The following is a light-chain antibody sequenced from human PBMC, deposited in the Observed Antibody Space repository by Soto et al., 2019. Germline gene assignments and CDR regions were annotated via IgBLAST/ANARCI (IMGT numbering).Light chain of an antibody. V-gene: IGKV3-20*01. CDR2: GAS. J-gene: IGKJ1*01. CDR1: QSVSSSY. Sequence: IVLTDSPCTLSLSPGERASLSCRASQSVSSSYLAWYQQKPGQAPRLLIYGASSRATGIPDRFSGSGSGTDFTLTISRLEPEDFAVYYCQQYRTFGQGTKVDIK. CDR3: QQYRT.